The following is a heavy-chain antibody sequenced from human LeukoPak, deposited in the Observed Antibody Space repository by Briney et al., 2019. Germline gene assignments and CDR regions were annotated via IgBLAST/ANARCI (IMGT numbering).Heavy chain of an antibody. D-gene: IGHD3-10*01. V-gene: IGHV3-23*01. CDR3: AKHGYGSGSYPHTSNWFDP. Sequence: PGGSLRLSCAASGFTFSSYAMSWVRQAPGKGLEWVSAISGSGGSTYYADSVKGRFTISRDNSKNTLYLQMNSLRAEDTAVYYCAKHGYGSGSYPHTSNWFDPWGQGTLVTVSS. J-gene: IGHJ5*02. CDR2: ISGSGGST. CDR1: GFTFSSYA.